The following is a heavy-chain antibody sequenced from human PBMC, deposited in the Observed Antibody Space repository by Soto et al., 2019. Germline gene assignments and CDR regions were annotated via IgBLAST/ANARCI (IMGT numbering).Heavy chain of an antibody. J-gene: IGHJ4*02. Sequence: SETLSLTCAVSGGSISSGGYSWSWIRQPPGKGLEWIGYIYYSGSTNYNPSLKSRVTISVDTSKNQFSLKLSSVTAADTAVYYCARRWGFTFDYWGQGTLVTVSS. D-gene: IGHD1-26*01. CDR2: IYYSGST. CDR1: GGSISSGGYS. CDR3: ARRWGFTFDY. V-gene: IGHV4-61*08.